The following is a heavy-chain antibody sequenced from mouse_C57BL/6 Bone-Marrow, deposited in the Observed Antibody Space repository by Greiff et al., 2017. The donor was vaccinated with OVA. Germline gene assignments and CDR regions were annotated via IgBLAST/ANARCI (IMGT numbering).Heavy chain of an antibody. CDR1: GFTFSDYG. CDR2: ISSGSSTI. Sequence: EVQLMASWGGLVKPGGSLKLSCAASGFTFSDYGMHWVRQAPEKGLEWVAYISSGSSTIYYADPVKGRFTISRDNAKHTLFLQMTSLRSEDTAMDYCAPYDVYYVWYFDVGGTGTTVTVSS. D-gene: IGHD2-3*01. V-gene: IGHV5-17*01. J-gene: IGHJ1*03. CDR3: APYDVYYVWYFDV.